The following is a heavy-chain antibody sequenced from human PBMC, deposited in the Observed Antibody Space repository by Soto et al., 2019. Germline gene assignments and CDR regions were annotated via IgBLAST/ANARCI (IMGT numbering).Heavy chain of an antibody. Sequence: ASVKVSCKASRYSFRSYGNKLVRQAPEQGLEWIGWVSGYDYNTKYAQKLQGRITVTTDTSTNTAYMELRSLRSDDTAVYYCGRSSSMLGAGWSDSWGRGTLVTVSS. CDR3: GRSSSMLGAGWSDS. V-gene: IGHV1-18*01. D-gene: IGHD2-8*01. CDR1: RYSFRSYG. J-gene: IGHJ5*01. CDR2: VSGYDYNT.